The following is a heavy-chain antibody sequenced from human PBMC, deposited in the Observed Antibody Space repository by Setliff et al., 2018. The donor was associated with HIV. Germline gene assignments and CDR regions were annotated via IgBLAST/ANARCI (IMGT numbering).Heavy chain of an antibody. J-gene: IGHJ6*03. CDR2: IYTSGST. CDR1: GGSISSGSYY. Sequence: SETLSLTGTVSGGSISSGSYYWSWIRQPAGKGLEWIGRIYTSGSTNYNPSLKSRVTISVDTSKNQFSLKLRSVTAADTAVYYCARETYYYDNPQYYYYYMDVWGKGTTVTVSS. CDR3: ARETYYYDNPQYYYYYMDV. V-gene: IGHV4-61*02. D-gene: IGHD3-22*01.